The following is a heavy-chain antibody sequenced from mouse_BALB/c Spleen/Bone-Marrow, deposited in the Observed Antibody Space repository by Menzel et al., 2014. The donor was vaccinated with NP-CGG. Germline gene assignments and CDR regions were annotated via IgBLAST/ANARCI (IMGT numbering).Heavy chain of an antibody. CDR1: GFTFSSFG. CDR2: ISSGSSTI. CDR3: ASSPYGYFDY. J-gene: IGHJ2*01. Sequence: EVKLMESGGGLVQPGGSRKLSCAASGFTFSSFGMHWVRQAPEKGLEWVAYISSGSSTIYYADTVKGRFTTSRDNPKNTLFLQMTSLRSEDTAMYYCASSPYGYFDYWGQGTTLTVSS. D-gene: IGHD1-1*01. V-gene: IGHV5-17*02.